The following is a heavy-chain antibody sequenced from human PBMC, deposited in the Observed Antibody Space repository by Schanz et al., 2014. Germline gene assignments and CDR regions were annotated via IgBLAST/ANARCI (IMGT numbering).Heavy chain of an antibody. J-gene: IGHJ3*02. CDR2: INQSGTT. V-gene: IGHV4-34*02. CDR1: GGSFSSNY. D-gene: IGHD3-22*01. Sequence: QVQLQQWGAGLLKPSETLSLTCAVYGGSFSSNYWSWIRQPPGKGLEWIGEINQSGTTNYNPSLKSRVTMPVDTSKIQISLKLRSVTAADTAVYDCARGTRERLLLRSWQFAVDIWGQGTMVTVSS. CDR3: ARGTRERLLLRSWQFAVDI.